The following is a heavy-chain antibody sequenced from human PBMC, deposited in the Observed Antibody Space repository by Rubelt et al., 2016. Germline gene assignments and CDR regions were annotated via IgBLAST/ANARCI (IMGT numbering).Heavy chain of an antibody. J-gene: IGHJ4*02. CDR2: ISYDGSNK. V-gene: IGHV3-30*04. CDR1: GFTFSSYA. CDR3: ARDSIAVAGPDEYYFDY. Sequence: AASGFTFSSYAMHWVRQAPGKGLEWVAVISYDGSNKYYADSVKGRFTISRDNAKNSLYLQMNSLRAEDTAVYYCARDSIAVAGPDEYYFDYWGQGTLVTVSS. D-gene: IGHD6-19*01.